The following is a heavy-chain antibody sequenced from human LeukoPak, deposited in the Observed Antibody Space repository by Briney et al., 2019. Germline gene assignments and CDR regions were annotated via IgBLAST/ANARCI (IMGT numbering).Heavy chain of an antibody. CDR2: RSYDGSNK. Sequence: PGRSLRLSCAASGFTFSSYAMHWVRQAPGKGLEWVAVRSYDGSNKYYADSVKGRFTISRDNSKNTLYLQMNSLRAEDTAVYYCARDGDIGYCSSTSCYNVIFPDYWGQGTLVTVSS. D-gene: IGHD2-2*02. CDR3: ARDGDIGYCSSTSCYNVIFPDY. V-gene: IGHV3-30-3*01. CDR1: GFTFSSYA. J-gene: IGHJ4*02.